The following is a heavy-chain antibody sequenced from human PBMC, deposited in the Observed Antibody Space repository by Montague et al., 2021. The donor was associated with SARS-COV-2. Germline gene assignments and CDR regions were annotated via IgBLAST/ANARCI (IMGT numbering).Heavy chain of an antibody. CDR1: GGSIGSSSSY. CDR3: ATQEDPSGWIPGPFDF. J-gene: IGHJ4*02. Sequence: SETLSLTCTVSGGSIGSSSSYWAWIRQPPGKGLEWIGSISYRGSTYYTPSLKSRVIISVDTPKNQLSLKLSSVTAADTAVYYCATQEDPSGWIPGPFDFWGQGTLLTVSS. V-gene: IGHV4-39*01. CDR2: ISYRGST. D-gene: IGHD6-19*01.